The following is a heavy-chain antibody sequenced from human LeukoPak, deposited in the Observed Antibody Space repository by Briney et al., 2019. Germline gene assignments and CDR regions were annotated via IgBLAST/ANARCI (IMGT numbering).Heavy chain of an antibody. CDR1: GYSISSGYY. CDR2: IYHSGST. V-gene: IGHV4-38-2*02. CDR3: ARVFDSGSQAYFYYMDV. J-gene: IGHJ6*03. Sequence: SETLSLTCTVSGYSISSGYYWGWIRQPPGKGLEWIGSIYHSGSTNYNPSLKSRVTMSVDTSKNQLSLKVSSVTAADTAVYYCARVFDSGSQAYFYYMDVWGKGTTVIISS. D-gene: IGHD3-10*01.